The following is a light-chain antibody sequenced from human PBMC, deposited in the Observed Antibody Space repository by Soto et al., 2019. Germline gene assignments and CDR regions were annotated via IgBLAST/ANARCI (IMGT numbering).Light chain of an antibody. CDR2: AES. CDR3: QQLNSFPIT. CDR1: QGISSY. Sequence: DIQLTQSPSFLSASVGDRVTITCRASQGISSYLAWYQQKPGKAPKLLIYAESTLQSGVPSRFSGSGSGTEFTLTISSLQPEDFETYYCQQLNSFPITFGQGTRLEMK. V-gene: IGKV1-9*01. J-gene: IGKJ5*01.